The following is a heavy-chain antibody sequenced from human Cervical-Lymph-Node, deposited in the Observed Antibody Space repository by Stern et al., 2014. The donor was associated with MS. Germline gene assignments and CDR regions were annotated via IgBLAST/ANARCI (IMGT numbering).Heavy chain of an antibody. V-gene: IGHV1-2*02. D-gene: IGHD1-26*01. CDR2: INPNNGDT. Sequence: QVQLVQSGAEVKNPGASVGVSCKASGYTFTAHYFHWVRQAPGQVLQWMGWINPNNGDTNYAQKFKGRVTMTRDTSISTAFMELSRLTSDDTAVYYCARGGTRDALDVWGQGTMVTVSS. CDR1: GYTFTAHY. J-gene: IGHJ3*01. CDR3: ARGGTRDALDV.